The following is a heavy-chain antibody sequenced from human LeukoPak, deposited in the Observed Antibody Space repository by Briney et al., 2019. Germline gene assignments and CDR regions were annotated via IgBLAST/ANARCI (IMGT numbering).Heavy chain of an antibody. Sequence: GRSLTLSCAASGFTFNDYAMHWARQVPGKGLEWVGGVNRNSDTIAYGDSVKGRFTISRDNARNSLYLQMNSVRTEDTALYYCAKDLAVGTTPRVYAFDVWDQGTMVTVS. V-gene: IGHV3-9*01. CDR1: GFTFNDYA. D-gene: IGHD1-26*01. CDR3: AKDLAVGTTPRVYAFDV. J-gene: IGHJ3*01. CDR2: VNRNSDTI.